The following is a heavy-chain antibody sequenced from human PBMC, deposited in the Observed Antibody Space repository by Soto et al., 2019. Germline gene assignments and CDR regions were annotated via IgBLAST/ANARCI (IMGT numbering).Heavy chain of an antibody. Sequence: GGSLRLSCSASGFTFSSYSMHWVRQAPGKGLEYVSAISSNGGSTYYADSVKGRFTISRDNSKNTLYLQMSSLRAEDTAVYYCVKAHGYDFDYWGQGTLVTVSS. D-gene: IGHD5-12*01. J-gene: IGHJ4*02. V-gene: IGHV3-64D*06. CDR2: ISSNGGST. CDR1: GFTFSSYS. CDR3: VKAHGYDFDY.